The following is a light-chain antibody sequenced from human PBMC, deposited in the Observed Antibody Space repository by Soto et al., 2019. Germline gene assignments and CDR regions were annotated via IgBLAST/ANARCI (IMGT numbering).Light chain of an antibody. CDR2: DVS. Sequence: QSALTQPASVSGSPGQSITISCTGTSSDIGSYNYVSWYQQHPGKAPKLRIYDVSNRPSGVSNRFSGSKSGNTASLIISGLQAEDEADYYCSSSTSSSTLGYVFGTGTQLTVL. J-gene: IGLJ1*01. CDR1: SSDIGSYNY. CDR3: SSSTSSSTLGYV. V-gene: IGLV2-14*03.